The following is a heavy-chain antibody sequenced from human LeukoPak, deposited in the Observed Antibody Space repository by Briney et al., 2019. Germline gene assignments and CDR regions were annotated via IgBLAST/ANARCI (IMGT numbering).Heavy chain of an antibody. D-gene: IGHD1-1*01. CDR3: AKGRAGGWNGGDR. CDR2: ISGGGGGTT. Sequence: GGSLRLSCVVSGFTFSRCAMTWVRQAPGKGLEWVSAISGGGGGTTYYAESVKGRFTISGDNSKNTVYLQMHSLRAEDTAIYFCAKGRAGGWNGGDRWGQGTLVTVSS. CDR1: GFTFSRCA. V-gene: IGHV3-23*01. J-gene: IGHJ5*02.